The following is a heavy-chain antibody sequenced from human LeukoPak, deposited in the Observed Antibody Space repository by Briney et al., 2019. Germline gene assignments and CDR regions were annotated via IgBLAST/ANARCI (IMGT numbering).Heavy chain of an antibody. V-gene: IGHV3-48*03. D-gene: IGHD3-3*01. J-gene: IGHJ4*02. CDR1: GFIFSSYE. CDR3: ARVLSDYDFWSGYRPSSSDY. Sequence: GGSLRLSCAASGFIFSSYEMNWVRQAPGKGLEWVSYISSSGSTIYYADSVKGRFTISRDNAKNSLYLQMNSLRAEDTAVYYCARVLSDYDFWSGYRPSSSDYWGQGTLVTVSS. CDR2: ISSSGSTI.